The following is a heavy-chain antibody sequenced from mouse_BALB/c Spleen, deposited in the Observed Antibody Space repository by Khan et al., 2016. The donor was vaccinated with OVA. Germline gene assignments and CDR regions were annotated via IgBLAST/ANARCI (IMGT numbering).Heavy chain of an antibody. CDR3: ETYGGWD. Sequence: EVELVESGGGLVQPGGSRKLSCAASGFTFSSFGMHWVRQAPEKGLEWVAYISSCSSTLYYADTVKGRFTISRDNPKNTLFLQMTSLRYEDTAMFYCETYGGWDWGGGTTDTVST. CDR2: ISSCSSTL. CDR1: GFTFSSFG. V-gene: IGHV5-17*02. J-gene: IGHJ1*01. D-gene: IGHD1-1*01.